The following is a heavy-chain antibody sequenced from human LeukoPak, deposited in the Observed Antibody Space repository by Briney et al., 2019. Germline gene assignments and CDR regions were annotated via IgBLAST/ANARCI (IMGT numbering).Heavy chain of an antibody. D-gene: IGHD5-24*01. V-gene: IGHV3-30*04. J-gene: IGHJ4*02. CDR2: ISYDGANE. CDR1: GLNLRSYS. Sequence: GGSLRLSCAASGLNLRSYSMHWVRQAPGKGLEWVAVISYDGANEQYADSVKGRFTISRDSSKNTLYLQMNSLRAEDTAVYYCARSRDGNNYVDYYFDYWGQGTLVTVSS. CDR3: ARSRDGNNYVDYYFDY.